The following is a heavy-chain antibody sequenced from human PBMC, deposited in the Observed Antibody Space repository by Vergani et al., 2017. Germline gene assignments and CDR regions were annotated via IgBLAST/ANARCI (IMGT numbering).Heavy chain of an antibody. D-gene: IGHD4-11*01. V-gene: IGHV1-69*11. CDR1: GGTFSSYA. CDR2: IIPILGTA. J-gene: IGHJ3*02. CDR3: ARGRESNYGAFDI. Sequence: QVQLVQSGAEVKKPGASVKVSCKASGGTFSSYAISWVRQAPGQGLEWMGRIIPILGTANYAQKFQGRVTITADESTSTAYMELSSLRSEDTAVYYCARGRESNYGAFDIWGQGTMVTVSS.